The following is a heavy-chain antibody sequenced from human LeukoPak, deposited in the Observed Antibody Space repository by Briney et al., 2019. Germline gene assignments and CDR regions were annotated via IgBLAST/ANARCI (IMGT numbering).Heavy chain of an antibody. V-gene: IGHV1-2*02. D-gene: IGHD3-10*01. CDR3: ASDYGSGSYYSQYYFDY. J-gene: IGHJ4*02. CDR1: GYTFTGYY. CDR2: INPNSGGT. Sequence: ASVKVSCKASGYTFTGYYMHWVRQAPGQGLEWMGLINPNSGGTNYAQKFQGRVTMTRDTSISTAYMELSRLRSDDTAVYYCASDYGSGSYYSQYYFDYWGQGTLVTVSS.